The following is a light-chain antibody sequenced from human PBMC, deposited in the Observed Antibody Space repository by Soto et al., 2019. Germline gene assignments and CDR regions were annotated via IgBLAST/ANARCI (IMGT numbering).Light chain of an antibody. J-gene: IGKJ1*01. CDR2: GAS. CDR1: QSVSSN. V-gene: IGKV3-15*01. CDR3: QQYNNWPPMA. Sequence: EIVMTQSPATLSVSPGERATLSCRASQSVSSNLAWYQQKPGQAPRLLIYGASTRATGIPARFSGSGCGTEFTLTISSLQSEDFAVYYCQQYNNWPPMAFGQGTKVEIK.